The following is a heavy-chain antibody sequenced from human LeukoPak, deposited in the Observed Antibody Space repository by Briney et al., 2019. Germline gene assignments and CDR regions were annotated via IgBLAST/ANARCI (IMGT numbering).Heavy chain of an antibody. V-gene: IGHV1-69*01. CDR3: ARSPYYDILTGYYTP. J-gene: IGHJ5*02. Sequence: GSSVKVSCKASGGTFSSYAISWVRQAPGQGLEWMGGIIPIFGTANYAQKFQGRVTITADESTSTAYMELSSLRSEDTAVHYCARSPYYDILTGYYTPWGQGTLVTVSS. D-gene: IGHD3-9*01. CDR1: GGTFSSYA. CDR2: IIPIFGTA.